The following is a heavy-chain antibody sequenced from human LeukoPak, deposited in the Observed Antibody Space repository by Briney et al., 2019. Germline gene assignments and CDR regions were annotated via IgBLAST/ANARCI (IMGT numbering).Heavy chain of an antibody. D-gene: IGHD3-3*01. CDR1: GFTFSSYW. CDR2: IKQDGSEK. J-gene: IGHJ4*02. CDR3: ARDLNADYDFWSGYPGTDYFDY. V-gene: IGHV3-7*01. Sequence: PGGSLRLSCAASGFTFSSYWMSWVRQAPGKGLEWVANIKQDGSEKYYVDSVKGRFTISRDNAKNSLYLRTNSLRAEDTAVYYCARDLNADYDFWSGYPGTDYFDYWGQGTLVTVSS.